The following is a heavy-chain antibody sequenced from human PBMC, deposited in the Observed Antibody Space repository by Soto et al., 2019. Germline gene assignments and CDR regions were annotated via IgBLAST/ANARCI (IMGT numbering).Heavy chain of an antibody. D-gene: IGHD1-26*01. CDR1: GFTFSSYA. CDR3: ARQGGATSVFFDY. J-gene: IGHJ4*02. Sequence: QVQLVESGGGVVQPGRSLRLSCAASGFTFSSYAMHWVRQAPGKGLECVAVVSYDGSNKYYADSVQGRFTISRDNSKNPLYLQMNSLRAEYTAVYYCARQGGATSVFFDYWGQVPLVTVSS. V-gene: IGHV3-30-3*01. CDR2: VSYDGSNK.